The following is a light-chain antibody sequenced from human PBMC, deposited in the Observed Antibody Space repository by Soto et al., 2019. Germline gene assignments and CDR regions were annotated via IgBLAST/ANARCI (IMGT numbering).Light chain of an antibody. V-gene: IGKV3-15*01. CDR3: QQFGTSRLT. J-gene: IGKJ4*01. CDR2: GAS. Sequence: EIVMTQSPATLSVSPGERATLSCRASQSVSSNLAWYQQKPGQAPRLLIYGASTRATGIPARFSGSGSGTDFTLTISSLEPEDFAMYYCQQFGTSRLTFGGGTKVDIK. CDR1: QSVSSN.